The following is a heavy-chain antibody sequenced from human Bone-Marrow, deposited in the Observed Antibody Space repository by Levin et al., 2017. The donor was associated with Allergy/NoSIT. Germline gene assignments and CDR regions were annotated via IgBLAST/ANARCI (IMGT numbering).Heavy chain of an antibody. J-gene: IGHJ6*02. D-gene: IGHD3-22*01. CDR1: GASISSNDYY. CDR3: ARDRDYYDSSGYDIVYYGMDV. V-gene: IGHV4-30-4*01. CDR2: IYSSGNT. Sequence: PSETLSLTCTVSGASISSNDYYWSWILQPPGKGLEWIGYIYSSGNTHYNPSLKSRVTMSLDASKNQISLKLNSVTAADTAVYYCARDRDYYDSSGYDIVYYGMDVWGQGTTVTVSS.